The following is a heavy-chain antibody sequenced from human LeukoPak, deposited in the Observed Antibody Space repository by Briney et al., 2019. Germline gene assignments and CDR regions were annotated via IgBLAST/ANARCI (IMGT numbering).Heavy chain of an antibody. D-gene: IGHD3-22*01. CDR3: ERDAGDSSGSYYS. CDR1: GYTFTSYY. V-gene: IGHV1-46*01. J-gene: IGHJ4*02. CDR2: INPSGGGT. Sequence: ASVKVSFKASGYTFTSYYIHWVRQAPGQGLELMGIINPSGGGTNYTQKFPGRVTMTRDTSTSTVYMELSSLRSEDTDVYYCERDAGDSSGSYYSWGQGKLVTVSS.